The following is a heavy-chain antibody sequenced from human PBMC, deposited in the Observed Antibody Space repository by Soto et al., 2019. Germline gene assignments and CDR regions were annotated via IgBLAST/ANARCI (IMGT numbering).Heavy chain of an antibody. J-gene: IGHJ4*02. V-gene: IGHV1-18*01. Sequence: QVHLVQSGAEVKKPGASVKVSCKGSGYIFTTYGITWVRQAPGQGLEWMGWISAHNGNTNYAQKLQGRVTVTRDTSTSTAYMELRNLRYDDTAVYYCARGRYGDSWGQGALVTVSS. D-gene: IGHD1-1*01. CDR3: ARGRYGDS. CDR2: ISAHNGNT. CDR1: GYIFTTYG.